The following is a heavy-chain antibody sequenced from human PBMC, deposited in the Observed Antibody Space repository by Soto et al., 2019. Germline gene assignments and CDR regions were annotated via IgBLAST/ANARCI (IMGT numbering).Heavy chain of an antibody. CDR2: TRHKANSYTT. D-gene: IGHD3-9*01. J-gene: IGHJ4*02. CDR1: GFTFSDYF. CDR3: AREASTTSYYISAFDC. Sequence: EVQLVESGGGLVQPGGSLRLSCATAGFTFSDYFMDWVRQAPGMGLEWVGRTRHKANSYTTEYAASVEGRFTISRDDSKISLYLQMNGLKTDDTAVYYGAREASTTSYYISAFDCWGQGTLVTVSS. V-gene: IGHV3-72*01.